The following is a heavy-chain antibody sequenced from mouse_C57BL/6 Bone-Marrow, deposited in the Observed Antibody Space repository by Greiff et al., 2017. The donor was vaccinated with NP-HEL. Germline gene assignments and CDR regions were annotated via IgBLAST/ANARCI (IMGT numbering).Heavy chain of an antibody. V-gene: IGHV1-81*01. Sequence: QVQLQQSGAELARPGASVKLSCKASGYTFTSYGISWVKQSTGQGLEWIGEIYPRSGNTYYNEKLKGKGTLTADKSSSTAYMELRSLTSEDSAVYFCARSGAGPPFAYWGQGTLVTVSA. CDR1: GYTFTSYG. J-gene: IGHJ3*01. D-gene: IGHD3-3*01. CDR2: IYPRSGNT. CDR3: ARSGAGPPFAY.